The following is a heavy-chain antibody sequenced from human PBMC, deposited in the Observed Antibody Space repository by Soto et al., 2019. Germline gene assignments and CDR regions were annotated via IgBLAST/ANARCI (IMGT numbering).Heavy chain of an antibody. J-gene: IGHJ4*02. CDR3: ARDRATFDY. CDR2: ISGSGSNT. CDR1: GFTFTSYA. V-gene: IGHV3-23*01. Sequence: VRLSCAASGFTFTSYAMSWVRLTPGKGLEWVSAISGSGSNTFYADSVRGRFTISRDNSKNTVFLQMNNLRAEDTAVYFCARDRATFDYWGQGTRVTVSS. D-gene: IGHD1-26*01.